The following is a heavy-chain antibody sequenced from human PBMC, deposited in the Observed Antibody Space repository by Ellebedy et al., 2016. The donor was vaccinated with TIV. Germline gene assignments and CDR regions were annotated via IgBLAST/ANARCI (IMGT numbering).Heavy chain of an antibody. CDR1: GFTFSSYG. V-gene: IGHV3-33*01. D-gene: IGHD2-2*01. CDR2: IWYDGSNK. J-gene: IGHJ4*02. CDR3: ARGLSSNYPNTFDY. Sequence: GGSLRLSCAASGFTFSSYGMHWVRQDPGKGLEWVAVIWYDGSNKYYADSLKGRFTISRDNSKNTLYLQMNSLRAEDTAVYYCARGLSSNYPNTFDYWGQGTLVSVSS.